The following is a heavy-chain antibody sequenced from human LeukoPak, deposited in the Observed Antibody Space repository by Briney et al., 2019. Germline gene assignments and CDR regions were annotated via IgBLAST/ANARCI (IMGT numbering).Heavy chain of an antibody. CDR3: ARLYGANSGYFDY. Sequence: PGGSLRLSCAASGFTFSSYAMSWVRQAPGKGLEWVSAISASGGSTYYADSVKGRFTISRDNLENTGDLQMNSLRAEDTAVYYCARLYGANSGYFDYWGPGTLVTVSS. CDR2: ISASGGST. V-gene: IGHV3-23*01. CDR1: GFTFSSYA. D-gene: IGHD4-23*01. J-gene: IGHJ4*02.